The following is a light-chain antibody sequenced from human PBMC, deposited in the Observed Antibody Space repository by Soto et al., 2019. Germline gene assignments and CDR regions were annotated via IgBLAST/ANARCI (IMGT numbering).Light chain of an antibody. Sequence: DIQMTQSPSSLSASVGDRVTITCRASQSISTFLNWYQQKPGKAPNLLIYTASTVHGGVPSRVSGSGSGTDFTLSISSLQPEDFATDNCQQSFTAPWTFGQGTRVEIK. J-gene: IGKJ1*01. CDR1: QSISTF. V-gene: IGKV1-39*01. CDR2: TAS. CDR3: QQSFTAPWT.